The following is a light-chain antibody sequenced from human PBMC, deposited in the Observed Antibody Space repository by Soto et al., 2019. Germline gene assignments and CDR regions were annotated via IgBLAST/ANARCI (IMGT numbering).Light chain of an antibody. CDR1: QSITSSS. Sequence: EIVLTQSPGTLSLSPGERATLSCRASQSITSSSLAWYQHKPGQAPSILIYAASSRATGIPDRFSGSGSGTDFTLTISRLEPEDFAVYYCQQYGTSPRTFGQGTKVEIK. J-gene: IGKJ1*01. CDR3: QQYGTSPRT. CDR2: AAS. V-gene: IGKV3-20*01.